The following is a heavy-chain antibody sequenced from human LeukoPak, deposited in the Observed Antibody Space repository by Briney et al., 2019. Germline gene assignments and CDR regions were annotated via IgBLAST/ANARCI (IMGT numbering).Heavy chain of an antibody. Sequence: SETLSLTCTVSGGSISSYYWSWIRQPAGKGLEWIGRIYTSRSTNYNPSLKSRVTMSVDTSKNQFSLKLSSVTAADTAVYYCAREYSSGWSRGFDYWGQGTLVTVSS. J-gene: IGHJ4*02. D-gene: IGHD6-19*01. CDR1: GGSISSYY. CDR3: AREYSSGWSRGFDY. V-gene: IGHV4-4*07. CDR2: IYTSRST.